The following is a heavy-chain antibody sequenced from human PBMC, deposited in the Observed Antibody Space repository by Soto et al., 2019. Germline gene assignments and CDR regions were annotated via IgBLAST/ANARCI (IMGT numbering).Heavy chain of an antibody. J-gene: IGHJ6*03. CDR1: GGSISSSSYY. Sequence: SETLSLTCTVSGGSISSSSYYWGWIRQPPGKGLEWIGSIYYSGSTYYNPSLKSRVTISVDTSKNQFSLKLSSVTAADTAVYYCARLGSSLRIAARPYYYYYMDVWGKGTTVTVSS. D-gene: IGHD6-6*01. CDR2: IYYSGST. CDR3: ARLGSSLRIAARPYYYYYMDV. V-gene: IGHV4-39*01.